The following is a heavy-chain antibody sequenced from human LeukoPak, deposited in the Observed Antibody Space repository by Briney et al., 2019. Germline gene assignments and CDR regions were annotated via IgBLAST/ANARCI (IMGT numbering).Heavy chain of an antibody. J-gene: IGHJ5*02. Sequence: ASVKVSCKASGGTFSSYAISWVRQAPGQGLEWMGGTIPIFGTANYAQKFQGRVTITTDESTSTAYMELSSLRSEYTAVYYCARGRVGATFAFDPWGQGTLVTVSS. CDR1: GGTFSSYA. V-gene: IGHV1-69*05. D-gene: IGHD1-26*01. CDR2: TIPIFGTA. CDR3: ARGRVGATFAFDP.